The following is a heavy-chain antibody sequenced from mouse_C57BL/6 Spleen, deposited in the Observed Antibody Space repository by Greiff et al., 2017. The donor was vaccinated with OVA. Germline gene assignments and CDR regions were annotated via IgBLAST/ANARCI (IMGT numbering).Heavy chain of an antibody. CDR1: GFTFTDYY. CDR3: AVDRAMDY. Sequence: VKPGPSVKISCKASGFTFTDYYMHWVQQSHGKSLEWIGIVYPYNGGTSYNQKFKGKATLTVDTSAITAYMELNSLTSEDSAVYYCAVDRAMDYWGQGASVTVSS. J-gene: IGHJ4*01. CDR2: VYPYNGGT. V-gene: IGHV1-36*01.